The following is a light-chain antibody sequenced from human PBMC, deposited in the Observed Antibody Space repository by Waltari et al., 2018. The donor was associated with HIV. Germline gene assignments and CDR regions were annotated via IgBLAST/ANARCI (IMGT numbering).Light chain of an antibody. CDR3: SSYTSSTPYV. CDR1: SSDVGGYDY. Sequence: QSALTQPASVSGSPGQSITISCTGTSSDVGGYDYVSWYQLYPGKAPKLMSSEVSNRPSGVSNRFSGSKSGNTASLTISGLQAEDEADYYCSSYTSSTPYVFGTGTKVTVL. V-gene: IGLV2-14*01. J-gene: IGLJ1*01. CDR2: EVS.